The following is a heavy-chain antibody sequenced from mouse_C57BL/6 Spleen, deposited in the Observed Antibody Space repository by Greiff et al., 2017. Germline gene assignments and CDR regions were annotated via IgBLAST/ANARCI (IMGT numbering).Heavy chain of an antibody. Sequence: EVKVVESGAELVKPGASVKLSCTASGFNIKDYYMHWVKQRTEQGLAWIGRIDPEDGETKYAPKFQGKDTITADTSSNTAYLQLSSLTSEDTAVYYCARITTVVAPWGQGTTLTVSS. D-gene: IGHD1-1*01. J-gene: IGHJ2*01. CDR3: ARITTVVAP. CDR2: IDPEDGET. V-gene: IGHV14-2*01. CDR1: GFNIKDYY.